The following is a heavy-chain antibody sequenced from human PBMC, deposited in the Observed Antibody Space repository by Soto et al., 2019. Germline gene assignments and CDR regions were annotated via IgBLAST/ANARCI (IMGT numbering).Heavy chain of an antibody. CDR1: GFTFSSYS. V-gene: IGHV3-21*01. Sequence: GGSLRLSCAASGFTFSSYSMNWVRQAPGKGLEWVSSISSSSSYIYYADSVKGRFTISRDNAKNSLYLQMNSLRAEDTAVYYCARDHLAARRNYYYYYMDVWGKGTTVTVSS. J-gene: IGHJ6*03. D-gene: IGHD6-6*01. CDR3: ARDHLAARRNYYYYYMDV. CDR2: ISSSSSYI.